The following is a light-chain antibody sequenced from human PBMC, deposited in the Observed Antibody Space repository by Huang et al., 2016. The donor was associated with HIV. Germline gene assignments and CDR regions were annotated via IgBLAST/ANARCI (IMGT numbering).Light chain of an antibody. CDR2: DAS. J-gene: IGKJ5*01. CDR3: QQRNNWST. V-gene: IGKV3-11*01. CDR1: QSVSSF. Sequence: EIVLTQSPATLSLSPGERATLSCRASQSVSSFLAWYQQKPGQAPRLLIHDASNRATGIPARFSGSGSGTDFTLTISSLEPEDFAIYYCQQRNNWSTFGQGTRLEMK.